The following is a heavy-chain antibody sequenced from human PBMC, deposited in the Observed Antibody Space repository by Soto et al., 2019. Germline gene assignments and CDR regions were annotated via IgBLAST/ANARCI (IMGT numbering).Heavy chain of an antibody. D-gene: IGHD6-25*01. V-gene: IGHV3-30-3*01. J-gene: IGHJ6*02. CDR2: ISYDGSNK. CDR1: GFTFSSYA. CDR3: AREQRACPIYYYYGMDV. Sequence: GGSLRLSCAASGFTFSSYAMHWVRQAPGKGLEWVAVISYDGSNKYYADSVKGRFTISRDNSKNTLYLQMNSLRAEDTAVYYCAREQRACPIYYYYGMDVWGQGTTVTV.